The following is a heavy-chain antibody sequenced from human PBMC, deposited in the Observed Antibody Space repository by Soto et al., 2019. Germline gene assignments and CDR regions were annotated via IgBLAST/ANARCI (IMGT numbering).Heavy chain of an antibody. CDR1: GGTFSSYT. Sequence: QVQQVRSGAEVKKPGSSVKVPCKASGGTFSSYTISWVRQAPGQGLEWMARIIPIMNITNCAQKFQDRVTLTADTSTNTAYMELSSLTSEDTAVYYCSSQSMRPRPLPGYSFAYWGQGVLVTVSS. J-gene: IGHJ4*02. CDR2: IIPIMNIT. CDR3: SSQSMRPRPLPGYSFAY. V-gene: IGHV1-69*02. D-gene: IGHD6-6*01.